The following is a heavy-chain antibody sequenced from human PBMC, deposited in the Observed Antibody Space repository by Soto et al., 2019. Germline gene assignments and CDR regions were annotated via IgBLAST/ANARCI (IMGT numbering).Heavy chain of an antibody. CDR1: GLPFCNGW. CDR3: TTDDPINKN. Sequence: PGGTLRLSCAVSGLPFCNGWRSWVRQAAGKGLEWVGRIKSKTDGGTTDYAAPVKGRFTISRDDSKNTLFLQMNSLKTEDTAVYYCTTDDPINKNWGQGTLVTVSS. CDR2: IKSKTDGGTT. J-gene: IGHJ4*02. V-gene: IGHV3-15*01.